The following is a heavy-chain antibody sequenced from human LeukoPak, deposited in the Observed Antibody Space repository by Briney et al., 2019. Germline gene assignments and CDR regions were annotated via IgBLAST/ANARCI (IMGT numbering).Heavy chain of an antibody. D-gene: IGHD3-3*01. J-gene: IGHJ6*02. Sequence: PGGSLRLSCAASGFTFSSYAMSWVRQAPGKGLEWVSTITPGGGTYYADSVKGRFTISRDNSKNTLYLQMNSLRAEDTAVYYCAKEDGYDFWSGYPPGGVNYGMDVWGQGTTVTVSS. CDR2: ITPGGGT. V-gene: IGHV3-23*01. CDR1: GFTFSSYA. CDR3: AKEDGYDFWSGYPPGGVNYGMDV.